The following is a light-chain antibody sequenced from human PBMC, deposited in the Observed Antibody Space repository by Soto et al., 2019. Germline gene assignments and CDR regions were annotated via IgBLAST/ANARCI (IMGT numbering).Light chain of an antibody. Sequence: DIQMTQSPSSLSASVGDRVTITCRASQAISNYLAWYQQKPGRVPKLLIYAASTLQSGVPSRFSGSESGTDFTLIINSRQPDDVATYSCQNDNSAPYTFGQGTKVEIK. CDR1: QAISNY. V-gene: IGKV1-27*01. J-gene: IGKJ2*01. CDR3: QNDNSAPYT. CDR2: AAS.